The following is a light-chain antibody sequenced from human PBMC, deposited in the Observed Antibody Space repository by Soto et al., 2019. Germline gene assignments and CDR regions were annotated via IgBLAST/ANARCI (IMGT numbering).Light chain of an antibody. CDR2: GNN. CDR3: QSYDSSLISYV. J-gene: IGLJ1*01. Sequence: VLTQPPSVSGAPGQRVTISCTGSSSNIGAGYDVHWYQQLPGTAPKLLIYGNNNRPSGVPDRFSGSKSGTSASLAITGLQAEDEADYYCQSYDSSLISYVFGTGTKVTVL. V-gene: IGLV1-40*01. CDR1: SSNIGAGYD.